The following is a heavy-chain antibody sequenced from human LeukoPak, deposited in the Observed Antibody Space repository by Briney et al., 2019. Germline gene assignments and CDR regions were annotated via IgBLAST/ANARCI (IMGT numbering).Heavy chain of an antibody. Sequence: GASVKVSCKASGYTFTGYYMHWVRQAPGQGLEWMGWINPNSGGTNYALKFQGRVTMTRDTSISTAYMELSRLRSDDTAVYYCARSLVYCTNGVCYSDYWGQGTLVTVSS. D-gene: IGHD2-8*01. V-gene: IGHV1-2*02. CDR1: GYTFTGYY. CDR2: INPNSGGT. J-gene: IGHJ4*02. CDR3: ARSLVYCTNGVCYSDY.